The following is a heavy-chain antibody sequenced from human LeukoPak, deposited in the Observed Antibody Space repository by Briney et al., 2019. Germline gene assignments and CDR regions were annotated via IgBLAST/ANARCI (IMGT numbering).Heavy chain of an antibody. D-gene: IGHD3-22*01. CDR1: GGSISSGAYS. Sequence: PSETLSLTCAVSGGSISSGAYSWSWLRQPPGKGLEWIGYIYHSGSTYYNPSLKSRVTISVDRSKNHFSLRLSSVTAADTAVYYCAGLHDSSGYYPEYNGMDVWGQGTTVTVSS. J-gene: IGHJ6*02. CDR2: IYHSGST. V-gene: IGHV4-30-2*01. CDR3: AGLHDSSGYYPEYNGMDV.